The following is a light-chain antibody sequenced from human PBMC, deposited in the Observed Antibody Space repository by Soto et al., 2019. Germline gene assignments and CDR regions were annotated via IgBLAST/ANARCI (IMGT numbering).Light chain of an antibody. CDR1: QTIGTY. V-gene: IGKV1-39*01. J-gene: IGKJ2*01. CDR2: AAS. Sequence: DIQMTQSPSSLSASVGDRVTITCRASQTIGTYLKWYQQKPGKAPKLLIYAASSLQSGVPSRFSGSGSGTDFTLTISSLQPEDFATYYCQKSYSIPYTFGQGTKLEIK. CDR3: QKSYSIPYT.